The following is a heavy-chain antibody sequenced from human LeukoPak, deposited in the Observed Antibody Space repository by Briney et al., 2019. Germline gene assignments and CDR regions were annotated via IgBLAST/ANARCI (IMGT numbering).Heavy chain of an antibody. CDR2: ISSGSNYI. CDR1: GFTFNSYS. Sequence: PGGSLRLSCAASGFTFNSYSINWIRQAPGKGLEWVSSISSGSNYIYYADSVKGRFTISRDNAKNSLYLQMNSLRAEDTAVYYCARDRYYYDSSGYFGATDYWGQGTLVTVSS. J-gene: IGHJ4*02. CDR3: ARDRYYYDSSGYFGATDY. V-gene: IGHV3-21*01. D-gene: IGHD3-22*01.